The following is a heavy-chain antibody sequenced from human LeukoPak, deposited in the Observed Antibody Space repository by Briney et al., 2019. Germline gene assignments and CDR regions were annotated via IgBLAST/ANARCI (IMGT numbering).Heavy chain of an antibody. CDR1: GGSISSYY. J-gene: IGHJ4*02. Sequence: SETLSLTCTVSGGSISSYYWSWIRQPPGKGLEWIGYIYYSGSTNYNPSLKSRVTISVDTSKNQFSLKLSSVTAAGTAVYYCAREHSGDYFHHWGQGTLVTVSS. V-gene: IGHV4-59*01. CDR2: IYYSGST. D-gene: IGHD4-17*01. CDR3: AREHSGDYFHH.